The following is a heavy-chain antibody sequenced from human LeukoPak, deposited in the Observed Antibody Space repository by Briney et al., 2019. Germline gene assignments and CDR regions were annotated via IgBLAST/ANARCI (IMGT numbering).Heavy chain of an antibody. Sequence: GGSLRLSCAASGFSFSPYWMHWVRHAPGKGLVWVSLIKSDGSSTTYADSVKGRCTISSDNAKHTLYLHMNSLRAEDTAVYYCARDRSYLMDVWGKGTTVTVSS. CDR2: IKSDGSST. CDR3: ARDRSYLMDV. J-gene: IGHJ6*04. CDR1: GFSFSPYW. V-gene: IGHV3-74*01.